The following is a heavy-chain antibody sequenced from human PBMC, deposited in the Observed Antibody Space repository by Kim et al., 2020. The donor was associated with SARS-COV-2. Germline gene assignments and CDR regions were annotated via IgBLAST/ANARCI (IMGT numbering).Heavy chain of an antibody. J-gene: IGHJ4*02. D-gene: IGHD6-6*01. Sequence: GSTNYNPSLKSRVTVSLETSKNQFSLKLTSVTAADSAVYYCARGSSSFFYWGQGTLVTVSS. CDR2: GST. CDR3: ARGSSSFFY. V-gene: IGHV4-59*09.